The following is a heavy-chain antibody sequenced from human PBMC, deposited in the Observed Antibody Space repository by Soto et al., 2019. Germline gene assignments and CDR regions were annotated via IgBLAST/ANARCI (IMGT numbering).Heavy chain of an antibody. Sequence: PGGSLRLSCAASGFTFSSYAMHWVRQAPGKGLEWVAVISYDGSNKYYADSVKGRFTISRDNSKNTLYLQMNSLRAEDTAVYYCARVSESFWSGYYSIFDYWGQGTLVTVSS. CDR2: ISYDGSNK. CDR3: ARVSESFWSGYYSIFDY. CDR1: GFTFSSYA. D-gene: IGHD3-3*01. V-gene: IGHV3-30-3*01. J-gene: IGHJ4*02.